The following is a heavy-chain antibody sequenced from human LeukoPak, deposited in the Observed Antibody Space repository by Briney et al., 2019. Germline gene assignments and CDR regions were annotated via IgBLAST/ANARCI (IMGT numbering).Heavy chain of an antibody. Sequence: GGSLRLSCAAAGFTFSSDGMHWVRQAPGKGLEWVAFIRYDGSNKYYADSVKGRFTISRDNSKNTLYLQMNSLRAEDTAVYYCAKAARIAVAGHFDYWGQGTLVTVSS. CDR1: GFTFSSDG. CDR2: IRYDGSNK. D-gene: IGHD6-19*01. CDR3: AKAARIAVAGHFDY. V-gene: IGHV3-30*02. J-gene: IGHJ4*02.